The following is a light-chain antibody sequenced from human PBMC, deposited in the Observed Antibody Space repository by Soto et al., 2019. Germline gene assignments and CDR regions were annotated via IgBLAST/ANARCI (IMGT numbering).Light chain of an antibody. Sequence: QSVLTQPASVSGSRGQSIIISCVGRNTDVGQDKSVSWYQQGPGKAPKLLIFEVTNRPSGVSNRFSGSRSGNTASLTISGLQAEDEADYYCQAYDGRLSGVLFGGGTKLTVL. CDR1: NTDVGQDKS. J-gene: IGLJ2*01. CDR3: QAYDGRLSGVL. CDR2: EVT. V-gene: IGLV2-14*01.